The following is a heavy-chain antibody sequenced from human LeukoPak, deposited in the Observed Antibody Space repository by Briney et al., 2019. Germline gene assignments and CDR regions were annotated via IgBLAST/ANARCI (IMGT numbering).Heavy chain of an antibody. CDR1: GFTFRSYW. D-gene: IGHD2-15*01. CDR3: ARDATRGGDFDS. V-gene: IGHV3-7*01. J-gene: IGHJ4*02. Sequence: SGGSLGLSCAASGFTFRSYWMGWVRQTPGKGLEWLANINEDGSTTYYVDSVKGRFTISRNNADNSLYLQMNSLRAEDTAVYYCARDATRGGDFDSWGQGTLVTVS. CDR2: INEDGSTT.